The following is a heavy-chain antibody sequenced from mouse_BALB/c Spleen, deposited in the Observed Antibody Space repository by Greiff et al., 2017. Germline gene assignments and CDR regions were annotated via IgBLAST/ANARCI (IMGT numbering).Heavy chain of an antibody. Sequence: QVQLQQSGAELARPGASVKLSCKASGYTFTSYWMQWVKQRPGQGLEWIGAIYPGDGDTRYTQKFKGKATLTADKSSSTAYMQLSSLASEDSAVYYCAREEYYGGFFDYWGQGTTLTVSS. D-gene: IGHD1-1*01. V-gene: IGHV1-87*01. CDR1: GYTFTSYW. CDR3: AREEYYGGFFDY. CDR2: IYPGDGDT. J-gene: IGHJ2*01.